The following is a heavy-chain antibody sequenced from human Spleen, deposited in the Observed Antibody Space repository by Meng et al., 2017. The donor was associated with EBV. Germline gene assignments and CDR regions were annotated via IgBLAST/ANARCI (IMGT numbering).Heavy chain of an antibody. CDR1: GFSLSTSEVG. Sequence: QITLKESGPTLVKPXQTXTLTCTFSGFSLSTSEVGVGWIRQPPGKALEWLALIYWDGDKRYSPSLKSRLTITKDTSKNQVVLTMTNMDPVDTATYYCARLNVAFDYWGQGTLVTVSS. V-gene: IGHV2-5*02. CDR3: ARLNVAFDY. CDR2: IYWDGDK. J-gene: IGHJ4*02.